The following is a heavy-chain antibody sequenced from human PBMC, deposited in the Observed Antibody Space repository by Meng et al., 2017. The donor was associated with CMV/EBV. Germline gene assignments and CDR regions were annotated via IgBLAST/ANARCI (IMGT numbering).Heavy chain of an antibody. J-gene: IGHJ5*02. V-gene: IGHV4-59*01. Sequence: SETLSLTCTVSGGSISSYYWSWIRQPPGKGLEWIGYIYYSGSTNYNPTLKSRVTISVDTSKSQFSLKLSSVTAADTAVYYCARVSGSWFDPWGQGTLVTVSS. D-gene: IGHD3-10*01. CDR1: GGSISSYY. CDR2: IYYSGST. CDR3: ARVSGSWFDP.